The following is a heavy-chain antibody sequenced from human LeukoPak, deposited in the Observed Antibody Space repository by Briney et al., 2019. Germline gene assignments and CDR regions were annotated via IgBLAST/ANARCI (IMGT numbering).Heavy chain of an antibody. Sequence: PGGSLRLSCAASGFTVSSNYMSWVRQAPRKGLEWVSVIYSGGSTYYADSVKGRFTISRDNSKNTLYLQMNSLRAEDTAVYYCVKSAGKDGYRDSFDMWGQGTVVTVSS. J-gene: IGHJ3*02. CDR3: VKSAGKDGYRDSFDM. CDR1: GFTVSSNY. D-gene: IGHD5-24*01. V-gene: IGHV3-53*01. CDR2: IYSGGST.